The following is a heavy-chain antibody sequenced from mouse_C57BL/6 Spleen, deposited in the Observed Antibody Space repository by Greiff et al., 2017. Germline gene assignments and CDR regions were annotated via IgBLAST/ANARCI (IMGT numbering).Heavy chain of an antibody. Sequence: EVQGVESGGGLVQPGGSLKLSCAASGFTFSDYGMHWVRQAPEKGLEWVAYISSGSSTIYSADTVKGRFTISRDNAKNTLFRQMASLRSEDTGMYYCARLGFDYWGQGTTLTVSS. CDR2: ISSGSSTI. V-gene: IGHV5-17*01. D-gene: IGHD4-1*01. J-gene: IGHJ2*01. CDR3: ARLGFDY. CDR1: GFTFSDYG.